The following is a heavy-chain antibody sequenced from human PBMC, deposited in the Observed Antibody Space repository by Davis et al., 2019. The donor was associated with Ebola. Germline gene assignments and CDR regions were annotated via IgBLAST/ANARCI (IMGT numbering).Heavy chain of an antibody. V-gene: IGHV3-30*03. CDR2: ITYDGSDK. Sequence: GGSLRLSCAASGFTFSSYGMHWVRQAPGKGLEWVAFITYDGSDKYYADSVKGRFAISRDNSKNTVYLLMNSLKAEDTAVYYCARDLHGDYGMDVWGQGTTVTVSS. D-gene: IGHD3-10*01. CDR3: ARDLHGDYGMDV. J-gene: IGHJ6*02. CDR1: GFTFSSYG.